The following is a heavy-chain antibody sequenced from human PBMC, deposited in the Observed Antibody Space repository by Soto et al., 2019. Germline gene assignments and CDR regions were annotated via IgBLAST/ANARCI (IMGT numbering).Heavy chain of an antibody. J-gene: IGHJ4*02. Sequence: PGGSLRLSCAASGFTFSSYAMSWVRQAPGKGLEWVSAISGSGGSTYYADSVKGRFTISRDNSKNTLYLQMNSLRAEGTAVYYCAKDLFPYSSGWSRFFDYWGQGTLVTVSS. CDR1: GFTFSSYA. V-gene: IGHV3-23*01. D-gene: IGHD6-19*01. CDR3: AKDLFPYSSGWSRFFDY. CDR2: ISGSGGST.